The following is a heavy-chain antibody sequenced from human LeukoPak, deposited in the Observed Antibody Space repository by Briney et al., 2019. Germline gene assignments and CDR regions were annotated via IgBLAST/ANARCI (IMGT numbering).Heavy chain of an antibody. D-gene: IGHD6-13*01. CDR1: GFTFSSYA. CDR2: ISSDGNNK. V-gene: IGHV3-30-3*01. CDR3: ARALAAAAGFPPDY. Sequence: GGSLRLSCAASGFTFSSYAMHCVRQAPGQGLEWVAVISSDGNNKYYADSVKGRFTISRDNSKTTLYLQMNSLRAEDTAVFYCARALAAAAGFPPDYWGQGTLVSVSS. J-gene: IGHJ4*02.